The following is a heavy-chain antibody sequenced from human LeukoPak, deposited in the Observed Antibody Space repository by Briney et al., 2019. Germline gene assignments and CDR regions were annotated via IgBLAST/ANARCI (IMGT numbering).Heavy chain of an antibody. CDR1: GGTFSSYA. J-gene: IGHJ4*02. CDR3: ARGPMTTVVPGDY. D-gene: IGHD4-17*01. CDR2: IIPILGIA. Sequence: GASVKVSCKASGGTFSSYAISWVRQAPGQGLEWMGRIIPILGIANYAQKFQGRVTITADKSTSTAYMELSSLRSEDTAVYYCARGPMTTVVPGDYWGQGTLVTVSS. V-gene: IGHV1-69*04.